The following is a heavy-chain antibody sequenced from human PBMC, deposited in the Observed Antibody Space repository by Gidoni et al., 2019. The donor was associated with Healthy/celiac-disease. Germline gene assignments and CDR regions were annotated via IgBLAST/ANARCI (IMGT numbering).Heavy chain of an antibody. CDR2: ISYDGSNK. Sequence: QVQLVETGGGVVQPGRSLRLSCAASGFTFSSYGMHWVRQAPGKGLEWVAVISYDGSNKYYADSVKGRFTISRDNSKNTLYLQMNSLRAEDTAVYYCAKGLSVAVDAFDIWGQGTMVTVSS. V-gene: IGHV3-30*18. J-gene: IGHJ3*02. CDR1: GFTFSSYG. CDR3: AKGLSVAVDAFDI. D-gene: IGHD6-19*01.